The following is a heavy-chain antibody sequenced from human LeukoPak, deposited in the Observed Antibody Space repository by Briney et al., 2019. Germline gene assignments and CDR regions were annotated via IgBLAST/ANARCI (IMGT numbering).Heavy chain of an antibody. V-gene: IGHV1-18*01. D-gene: IGHD4-23*01. CDR1: GYTFTSYA. J-gene: IGHJ4*02. CDR2: ISGYNGNT. Sequence: ASVKVSCKASGYTFTSYAINWVRQAPGQGLEWMGWISGYNGNTNYAQELQGRVTMTIDTSTSTAYMELRSLRSDDTAVYYCARGGRYGGNTGLDYWGRGTLVTVSS. CDR3: ARGGRYGGNTGLDY.